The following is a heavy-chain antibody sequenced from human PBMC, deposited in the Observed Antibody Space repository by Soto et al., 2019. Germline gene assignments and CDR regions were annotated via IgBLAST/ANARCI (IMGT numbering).Heavy chain of an antibody. D-gene: IGHD3-16*01. V-gene: IGHV5-51*01. Sequence: PGESLKISCKGSGYTFTSYWISWVRQMPGEGLEWMGAIYPGDSDTRYSPSFQGQVTISADKSISTAYMQWSSLQASDSAIYYCARNMITFGGTPTSSEGDFGMDVWGHGTTVTVSS. CDR1: GYTFTSYW. CDR3: ARNMITFGGTPTSSEGDFGMDV. J-gene: IGHJ6*02. CDR2: IYPGDSDT.